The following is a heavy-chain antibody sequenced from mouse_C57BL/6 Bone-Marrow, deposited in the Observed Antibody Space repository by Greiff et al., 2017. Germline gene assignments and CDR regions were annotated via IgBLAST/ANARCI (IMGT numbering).Heavy chain of an antibody. V-gene: IGHV10-3*01. Sequence: EVHLVESGGGLVQPKGSLKLSCAASGFTFNTYAMHWVRQAPGKGLEWVARIRSKSSNYATYYADSVKDRFTISRDDSQSMLYLQMNNLKTEDTALYYCVRERPTGTVFSYWGQGTLVTVSA. CDR1: GFTFNTYA. D-gene: IGHD4-1*02. CDR3: VRERPTGTVFSY. CDR2: IRSKSSNYAT. J-gene: IGHJ3*01.